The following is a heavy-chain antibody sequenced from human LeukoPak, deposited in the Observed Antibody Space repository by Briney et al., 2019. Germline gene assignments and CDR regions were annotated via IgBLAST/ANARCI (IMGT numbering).Heavy chain of an antibody. D-gene: IGHD3-10*01. Sequence: GGSLRLSCAASGFTFSTYNVNWVRQAPGKGLEWVSSISTRSNYIYYADSVKGRFTISRDNAQNSLYLQMNSLRAEDTAVYYCARDRYYYGSGSYYPDYWGQGTLVTVSS. V-gene: IGHV3-21*01. J-gene: IGHJ4*02. CDR2: ISTRSNYI. CDR3: ARDRYYYGSGSYYPDY. CDR1: GFTFSTYN.